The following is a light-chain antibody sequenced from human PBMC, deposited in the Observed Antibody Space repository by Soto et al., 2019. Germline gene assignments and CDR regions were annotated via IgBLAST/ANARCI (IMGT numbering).Light chain of an antibody. J-gene: IGKJ1*01. Sequence: EIVLTQSPATLSVSPGERATVSCRASQTVRGNLAWYQQRPGQAPRLLMYGASTRATGIPTMFSGSGSGTEFTLTISSLQSEDFAVYYCQQYDNWPPWTFGPGTKVEIK. V-gene: IGKV3D-15*01. CDR3: QQYDNWPPWT. CDR2: GAS. CDR1: QTVRGN.